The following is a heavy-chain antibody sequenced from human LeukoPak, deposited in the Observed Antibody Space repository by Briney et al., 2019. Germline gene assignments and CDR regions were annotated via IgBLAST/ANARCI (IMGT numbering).Heavy chain of an antibody. V-gene: IGHV4-59*01. CDR2: IYHSGST. CDR3: ARGGGYASPIGY. Sequence: PSESLPLTCTLSGGSISTYYWSWIRPPPGKGLEWIGYIYHSGSTNYNPSLKSRVTISVDTSKNQFSLKLSSVTAADTAVYYCARGGGYASPIGYWGQGALVTVSS. J-gene: IGHJ4*02. D-gene: IGHD5-12*01. CDR1: GGSISTYY.